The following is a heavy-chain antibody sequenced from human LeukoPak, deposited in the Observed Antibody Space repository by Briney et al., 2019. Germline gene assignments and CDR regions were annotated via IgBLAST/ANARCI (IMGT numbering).Heavy chain of an antibody. CDR2: IYHTGTT. Sequence: SETLSLTCSVSDFSISSGYFWAWIRQPPGKGLEWIGRIYHTGTTYYDPSLKSRVTMSVDTSKNQFSLKLSSVTAADTAVYYCARTPYCSSTSCYRGAFDIWGQGTMVTVSS. CDR1: DFSISSGYF. V-gene: IGHV4-38-2*02. J-gene: IGHJ3*02. CDR3: ARTPYCSSTSCYRGAFDI. D-gene: IGHD2-2*02.